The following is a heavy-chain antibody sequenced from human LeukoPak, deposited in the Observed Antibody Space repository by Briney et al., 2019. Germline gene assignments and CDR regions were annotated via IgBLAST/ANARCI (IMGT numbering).Heavy chain of an antibody. V-gene: IGHV4-39*07. CDR2: IYYSGST. CDR3: ARGVRFSSGWYVRNYYYYMDV. Sequence: SETLSLTCTVSGGSISSSSYYWGWIRQPPGKGLEWIGSIYYSGSTYYNPSLKSRVTISVDTSKNQFSLKLSSVTAADTAVYYCARGVRFSSGWYVRNYYYYMDVWGKGTTVTVSS. CDR1: GGSISSSSYY. D-gene: IGHD6-19*01. J-gene: IGHJ6*03.